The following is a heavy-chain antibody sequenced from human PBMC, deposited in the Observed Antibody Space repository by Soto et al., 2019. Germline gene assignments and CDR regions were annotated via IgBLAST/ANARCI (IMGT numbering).Heavy chain of an antibody. J-gene: IGHJ4*02. CDR1: GFALTTYT. V-gene: IGHV3-21*01. Sequence: LRLSCVASGFALTTYTMNWVRQGPGTGLEWVSSINGRSNYKYYSDSVKGRFIVSRDNAQNSLFLQMSRLGPEDTAVYYCVREDGVVGASSAFDSWGQGTLVTVSS. CDR3: VREDGVVGASSAFDS. CDR2: INGRSNYK. D-gene: IGHD1-26*01.